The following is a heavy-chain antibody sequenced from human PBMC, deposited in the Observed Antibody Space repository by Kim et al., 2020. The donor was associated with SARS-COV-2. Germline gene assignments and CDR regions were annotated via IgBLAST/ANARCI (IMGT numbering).Heavy chain of an antibody. CDR3: AKVVVPAAIDDAFDI. V-gene: IGHV3-23*01. D-gene: IGHD2-2*01. Sequence: DPVKGRFTISRDNSKDTLYLQMNSLRAEDTAVYYCAKVVVPAAIDDAFDIWGQGTMVTVSS. J-gene: IGHJ3*02.